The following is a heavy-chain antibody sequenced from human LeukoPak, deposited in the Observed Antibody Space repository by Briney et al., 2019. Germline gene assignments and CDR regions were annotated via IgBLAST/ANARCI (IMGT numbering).Heavy chain of an antibody. CDR1: GFPVSSKY. V-gene: IGHV3-66*01. J-gene: IGHJ5*02. CDR2: IYPEGKR. CDR3: VRMVTGWPNWIDP. Sequence: GGSLRLSCAASGFPVSSKYMSWVGQAQGKGRDWVAVIYPEGKREYADSVKGRFIASRDESQNSLYLQLTSLRVEDTAVYYCVRMVTGWPNWIDPWGQGTLVTVSS. D-gene: IGHD6-19*01.